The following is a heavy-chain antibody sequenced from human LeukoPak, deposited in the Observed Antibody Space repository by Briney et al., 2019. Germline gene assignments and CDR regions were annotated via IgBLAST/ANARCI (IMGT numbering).Heavy chain of an antibody. Sequence: SETLSLTCTVSGGSISSYYWSWIRQPPGKGLEWIGYIYYSGSTNYNPSLKSRVTISVDTSRNQFSLKLSSVTAADTAVYYCARGPVPAAIAPFDYWGQGTLVTVSS. CDR1: GGSISSYY. J-gene: IGHJ4*02. CDR2: IYYSGST. D-gene: IGHD2-2*01. CDR3: ARGPVPAAIAPFDY. V-gene: IGHV4-59*01.